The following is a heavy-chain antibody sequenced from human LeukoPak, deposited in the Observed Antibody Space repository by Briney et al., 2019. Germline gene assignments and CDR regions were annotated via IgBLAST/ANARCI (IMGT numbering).Heavy chain of an antibody. D-gene: IGHD4-23*01. CDR2: ISSSSSYI. V-gene: IGHV3-21*01. CDR1: GFTFSSYS. J-gene: IGHJ4*02. Sequence: PGGSLRLSCAASGFTFSSYSMNWVRQAPGKGLEWVSSISSSSSYIYYADSVKGRFTISRDNAKNSLYLQMNRLRAEDTAVYYCVRGSVVSSQIDYWGQGTLVTVSS. CDR3: VRGSVVSSQIDY.